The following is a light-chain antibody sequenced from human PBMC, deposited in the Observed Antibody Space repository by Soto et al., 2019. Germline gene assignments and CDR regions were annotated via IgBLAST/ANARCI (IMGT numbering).Light chain of an antibody. J-gene: IGKJ1*01. Sequence: IQITQSPSSLSASVGDRVTITCRASHSISSYLNWYQQKPGKAPKLLIYKASSLESGVPSRFSGSGSGTEFTLTISSLQPDDFAAYYCQQYNSYSTFGQGTKVDI. CDR1: HSISSY. V-gene: IGKV1-5*03. CDR3: QQYNSYST. CDR2: KAS.